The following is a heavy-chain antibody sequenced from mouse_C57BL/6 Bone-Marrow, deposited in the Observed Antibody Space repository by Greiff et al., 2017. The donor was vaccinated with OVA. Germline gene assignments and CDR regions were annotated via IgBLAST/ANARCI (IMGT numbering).Heavy chain of an antibody. J-gene: IGHJ3*01. V-gene: IGHV5-4*03. CDR2: ISDGGSYT. D-gene: IGHD1-1*01. CDR1: GFTFSSYA. CDR3: TGEYYGSGQFAY. Sequence: EVKLVESGGGLVKPGGSLKLSCAASGFTFSSYAMSWVRQTPEKRLEWFATISDGGSYTYYPDNVKGRFTISRDNSKNNLYLQKSHLKAEDTAMYYCTGEYYGSGQFAYWGQGTLVTVSA.